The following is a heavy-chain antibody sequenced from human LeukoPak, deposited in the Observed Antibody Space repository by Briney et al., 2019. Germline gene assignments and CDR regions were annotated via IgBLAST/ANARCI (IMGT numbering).Heavy chain of an antibody. D-gene: IGHD3-10*01. V-gene: IGHV4-34*01. CDR2: INHSGST. CDR1: GVSFSGYY. Sequence: PSETLSLTCAVYGVSFSGYYWSWIRQPPGKGLEWIGEINHSGSTNYNPSLKSRVTISVDTSKNQFSLKLSSVTAADTAVYYCARGVRTRFYYYGSGSYYPSQRYYFDYWGQGTLVTVSS. CDR3: ARGVRTRFYYYGSGSYYPSQRYYFDY. J-gene: IGHJ4*02.